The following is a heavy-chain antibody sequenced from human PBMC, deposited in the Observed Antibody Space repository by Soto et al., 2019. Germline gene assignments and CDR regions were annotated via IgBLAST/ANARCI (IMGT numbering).Heavy chain of an antibody. CDR3: ARESEDLSSNLDY. J-gene: IGHJ4*02. V-gene: IGHV3-21*06. CDR1: GFTFTRYS. CDR2: ISSTTNYI. Sequence: GGSLRLSCAASGFTFTRYSMNWVRQAPGKGLEWVASISSTTNYIYYGESLKGRLTISRGNAKNSMYLQMNTLRAEDTAVYYCARESEDLSSNLDYWGQGTLVTVPS.